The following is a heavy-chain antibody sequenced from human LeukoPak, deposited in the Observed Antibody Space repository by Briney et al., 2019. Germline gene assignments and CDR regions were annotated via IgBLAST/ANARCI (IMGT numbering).Heavy chain of an antibody. V-gene: IGHV4-59*08. Sequence: SETLSLTCTVSGGSISSYYWSWIRQPPGKGLEWIGYIYYSGSTNYNPSLKSRVTISVDTSKNQFSLKLSSVTAADTAVYYCXXXXXXXXXXXXXXNYYYYGMDVWGQGTTVTVSS. CDR3: XXXXXXXXXXXXXXNYYYYGMDV. CDR1: GGSISSYY. CDR2: IYYSGST. J-gene: IGHJ6*02.